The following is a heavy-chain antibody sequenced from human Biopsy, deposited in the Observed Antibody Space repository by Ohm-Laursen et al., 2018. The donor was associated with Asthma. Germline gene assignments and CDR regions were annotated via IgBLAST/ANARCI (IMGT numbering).Heavy chain of an antibody. J-gene: IGHJ5*02. V-gene: IGHV4-59*07. CDR2: IYYSGST. Sequence: PSDTLSLTCTASGGSISSYYWSWIRQPPGKGLEWIGYIYYSGSTNYNPSLKSRVTISVDTSKNQFSLKLSSVTAADTAVYYCARGRITMIGGWFDPWGQGTLVTVSS. CDR1: GGSISSYY. D-gene: IGHD3-22*01. CDR3: ARGRITMIGGWFDP.